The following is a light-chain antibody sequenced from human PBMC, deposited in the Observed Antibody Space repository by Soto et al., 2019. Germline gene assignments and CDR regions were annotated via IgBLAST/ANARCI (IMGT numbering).Light chain of an antibody. CDR1: QSISSW. V-gene: IGKV1-5*01. Sequence: DIQMTQSPSTLSASVGDRVTITFRASQSISSWLAWYQQKPGKAPKLLIYDASSLESGVPSRFSGSGSGTEFTLTTSSLQPDDFATYYCHQVYTYPRTFGQGTKVDIK. CDR2: DAS. J-gene: IGKJ1*01. CDR3: HQVYTYPRT.